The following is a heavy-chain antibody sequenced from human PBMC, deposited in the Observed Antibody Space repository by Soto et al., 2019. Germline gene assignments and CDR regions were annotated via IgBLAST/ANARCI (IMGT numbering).Heavy chain of an antibody. Sequence: VLDGKIISRGCYRSLISQPPGKGLEWIGYIYHSGSTYYNPSLKSRVTISVDTSKNQFSLKLSSVTAADTAVYYCARERPDGARLDPWGQGTQVTVSS. D-gene: IGHD6-6*01. CDR3: ARERPDGARLDP. CDR1: DGKIISRGCY. V-gene: IGHV4-30-4*08. CDR2: IYHSGST. J-gene: IGHJ5*02.